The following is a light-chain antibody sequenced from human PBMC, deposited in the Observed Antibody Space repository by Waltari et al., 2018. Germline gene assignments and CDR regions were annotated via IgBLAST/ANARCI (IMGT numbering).Light chain of an antibody. CDR1: AFPKKS. J-gene: IGLJ1*01. Sequence: SYELTQPPSVSVSPGQAARITCSGDAFPKKSAYWYKQKSGQAPVMIIYEDSKRPSGIPERFSGSSSGTMATLTINGAQVEDEADYYCYSTDEGGNQGVFGAGTRVTVL. V-gene: IGLV3-10*01. CDR3: YSTDEGGNQGV. CDR2: EDS.